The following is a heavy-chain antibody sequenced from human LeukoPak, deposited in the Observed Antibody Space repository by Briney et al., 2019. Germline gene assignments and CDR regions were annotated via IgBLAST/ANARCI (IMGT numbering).Heavy chain of an antibody. CDR1: GFTFSSYS. D-gene: IGHD6-13*01. CDR3: AAEGAAAGTERY. V-gene: IGHV3-21*01. CDR2: ISSSSSYI. Sequence: PGGSLRLSCAASGFTFSSYSMNWVRQAPGKGLEWVSSISSSSSYIYYADSVKGRFTISRDNAKNSLYLQMNSLRAEDTAVYYCAAEGAAAGTERYWGQGTLVTVSS. J-gene: IGHJ4*02.